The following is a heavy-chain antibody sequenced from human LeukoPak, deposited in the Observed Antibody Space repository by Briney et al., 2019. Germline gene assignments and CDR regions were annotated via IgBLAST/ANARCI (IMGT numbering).Heavy chain of an antibody. Sequence: GGSLRLSCAASGFTFSSSAMSWVRQAPGKCLEWVAVVHNDGDTKYFGDSVKGRFTISRDNSKNTLYLQMNSLRAEDTAVYYCATGTGYYYDRWGQGTLVTVAS. J-gene: IGHJ4*02. CDR1: GFTFSSSA. CDR2: VHNDGDTK. V-gene: IGHV3-33*08. CDR3: ATGTGYYYDR. D-gene: IGHD3-9*01.